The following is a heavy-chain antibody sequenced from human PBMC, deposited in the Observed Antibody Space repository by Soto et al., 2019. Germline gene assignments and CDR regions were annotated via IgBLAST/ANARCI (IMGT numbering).Heavy chain of an antibody. J-gene: IGHJ4*02. Sequence: QVQLVESGGGAVQPGESLRLSCVASGFDFTYYAMHWVRQAPGKGLESVAVMSSDGSKIHHTDSVKGRITISRDNSKNTLYLQMNSLRKEDTAVYFCAKDEGVGGTLGLFDYWGQGTLVSVSS. CDR3: AKDEGVGGTLGLFDY. CDR2: MSSDGSKI. D-gene: IGHD1-26*01. V-gene: IGHV3-30*18. CDR1: GFDFTYYA.